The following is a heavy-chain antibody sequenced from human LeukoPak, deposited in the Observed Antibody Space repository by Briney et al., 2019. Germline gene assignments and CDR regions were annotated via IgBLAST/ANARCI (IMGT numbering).Heavy chain of an antibody. CDR2: IYTSGST. V-gene: IGHV4-61*02. J-gene: IGHJ4*02. CDR3: ASRKLGNDY. Sequence: SQTLSLTCTVSGGSISSGSYYWSWIRQPAGKGLEWIGRIYTSGSTNYNPSLKSRVTISVDTSKNQFSLKLSSVTAADTAVYYCASRKLGNDYWGQGTLVTVSS. CDR1: GGSISSGSYY. D-gene: IGHD7-27*01.